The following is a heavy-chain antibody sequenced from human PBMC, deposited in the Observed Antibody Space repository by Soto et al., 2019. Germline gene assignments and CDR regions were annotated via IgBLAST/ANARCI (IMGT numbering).Heavy chain of an antibody. D-gene: IGHD6-13*01. CDR2: ISYEGSNK. J-gene: IGHJ6*02. Sequence: QVQLVESGGGVVQPGRSLRLSCAASGFTFSSYGMHWVRQAPGKGLEWVAVISYEGSNKYYADSVKGRFTISRDNSKNTLYLQMNSLRAEDTAVYYCAKGQRGIAAAENYYYYGMDVWGQGTTVTVSS. CDR1: GFTFSSYG. CDR3: AKGQRGIAAAENYYYYGMDV. V-gene: IGHV3-30*18.